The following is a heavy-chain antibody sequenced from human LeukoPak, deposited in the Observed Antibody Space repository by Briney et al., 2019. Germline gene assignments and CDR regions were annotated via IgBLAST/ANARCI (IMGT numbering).Heavy chain of an antibody. CDR2: ISAYNGNT. CDR1: GYTFTSYG. Sequence: ASVKVSCKASGYTFTSYGISWVRQAPGQGLEWMGWISAYNGNTNYAQKLQGRVTMTTDTSTSTPYMELRSLRSDDTAVYYCARDLDQYSGRYGGFGHDFWGQGTLVTVSS. D-gene: IGHD1-26*01. CDR3: ARDLDQYSGRYGGFGHDF. V-gene: IGHV1-18*01. J-gene: IGHJ4*02.